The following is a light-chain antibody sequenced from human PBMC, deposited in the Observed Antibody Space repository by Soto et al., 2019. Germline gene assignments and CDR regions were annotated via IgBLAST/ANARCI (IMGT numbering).Light chain of an antibody. CDR1: NSDVGGYNY. V-gene: IGLV2-14*01. Sequence: QSVLTQPASVSGSPGQSITISCTGTNSDVGGYNYVSWYQQHPGKAPKLMIYEVSNRPLGVSNRFSGSKSGNTASLTISGLQAEDEADYYCTSYTSSSTLDVFGTGTKVTVL. CDR2: EVS. CDR3: TSYTSSSTLDV. J-gene: IGLJ1*01.